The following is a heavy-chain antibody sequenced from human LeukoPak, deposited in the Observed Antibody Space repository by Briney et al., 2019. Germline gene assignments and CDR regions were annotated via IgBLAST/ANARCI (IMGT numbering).Heavy chain of an antibody. J-gene: IGHJ4*02. V-gene: IGHV3-20*01. CDR1: GFIFDNYG. CDR3: ARVHTAGGYSGTDY. D-gene: IGHD1-26*01. CDR2: TNWNGGST. Sequence: GGSLRLSCAASGFIFDNYGMTWVRQAPGKGLEWVSGTNWNGGSTGYADSVKGRFIIPRDSAKNCLYLQMNSLRAEDTALYHCARVHTAGGYSGTDYWGQGTLVTVSS.